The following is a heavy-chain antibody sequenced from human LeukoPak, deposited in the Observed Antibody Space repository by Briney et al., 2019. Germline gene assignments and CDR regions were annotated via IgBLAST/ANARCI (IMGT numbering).Heavy chain of an antibody. V-gene: IGHV1-24*01. Sequence: ASVTVSFKVSGYTLTELSMHWVRQAPGKGLEWMGGFDPEDGETFYAQKFQGRVTMTEDTSTDTASMELSSLRSEDTAVYYCATLSRQNVTIFGVVIWRGAAFDIWGQGPMVTVSS. CDR2: FDPEDGET. CDR1: GYTLTELS. CDR3: ATLSRQNVTIFGVVIWRGAAFDI. D-gene: IGHD3-3*01. J-gene: IGHJ3*02.